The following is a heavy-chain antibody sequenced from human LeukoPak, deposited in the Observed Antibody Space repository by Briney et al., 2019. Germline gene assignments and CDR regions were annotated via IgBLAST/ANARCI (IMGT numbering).Heavy chain of an antibody. CDR2: ISGSGGST. Sequence: GGSLRLSCAASGFTFSSYAMSWVRQAPGKGLEWVSAISGSGGSTYYADSVKGRFTISRDNSKNTLYLQMNSLRAEDTAFYYCAKHELGSRKSFDSWGQGTLVTVSS. J-gene: IGHJ4*02. V-gene: IGHV3-23*01. CDR3: AKHELGSRKSFDS. D-gene: IGHD3-10*01. CDR1: GFTFSSYA.